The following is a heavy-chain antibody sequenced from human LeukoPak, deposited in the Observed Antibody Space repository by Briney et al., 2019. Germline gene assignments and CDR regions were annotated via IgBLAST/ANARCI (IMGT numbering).Heavy chain of an antibody. CDR3: AKDIAARQRGFDY. CDR2: ISWNSGSI. V-gene: IGHV3-9*01. Sequence: GRSLRLSCAASGFTFDDYAMHWVRQAPGKGLEWVSGISWNSGSIGYADSVKGRFTISRDNAKNSLYLQMKSLRAEDTALYYCAKDIAARQRGFDYWGQGTLVTVSS. D-gene: IGHD6-6*01. J-gene: IGHJ4*02. CDR1: GFTFDDYA.